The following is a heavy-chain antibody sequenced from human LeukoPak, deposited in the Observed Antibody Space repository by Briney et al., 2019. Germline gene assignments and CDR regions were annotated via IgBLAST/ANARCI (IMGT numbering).Heavy chain of an antibody. Sequence: ASVKVSCKASGYTFTSYDINWVRQATGQGLEWMGWMNPNSGNTGYAQKFQGRVTMTRNTSISTAYMELSSLRSEDTAVYYCARGGRLAARPPTYYYYYGMDVWGQGTTVTVSS. CDR1: GYTFTSYD. J-gene: IGHJ6*02. CDR2: MNPNSGNT. CDR3: ARGGRLAARPPTYYYYYGMDV. V-gene: IGHV1-8*01. D-gene: IGHD6-6*01.